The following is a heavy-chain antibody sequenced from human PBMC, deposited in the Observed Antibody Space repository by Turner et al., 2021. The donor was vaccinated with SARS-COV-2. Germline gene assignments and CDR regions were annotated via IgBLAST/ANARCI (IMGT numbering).Heavy chain of an antibody. CDR3: ATPSVSYDSSGYFHFDL. CDR1: GGSISRSSYS. Sequence: QLQLQESGPGLVKPSETLSLTCTVSGGSISRSSYSWGWIRQPPGKGLEWVGSIYYSGSTYYNPSLKSRVTISVDTSKNQFSLKLSSVTAADTAVYYCATPSVSYDSSGYFHFDLWGRGTLVTVSS. V-gene: IGHV4-39*01. J-gene: IGHJ2*01. D-gene: IGHD3-22*01. CDR2: IYYSGST.